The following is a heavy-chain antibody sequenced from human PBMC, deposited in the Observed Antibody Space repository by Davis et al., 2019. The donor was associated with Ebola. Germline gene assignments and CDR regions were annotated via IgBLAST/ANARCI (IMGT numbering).Heavy chain of an antibody. J-gene: IGHJ4*02. CDR3: ARYCHYPDCSYFDC. V-gene: IGHV3-7*03. D-gene: IGHD3-16*01. CDR2: IKQDGSEK. Sequence: PGGSLRLSCAASGFTFSRDWMSWVRQAPGKGLEWVANIKQDGSEKYYVDSVKGRFTISRDNAKNSLFLQMSSLRAEDTATYYCARYCHYPDCSYFDCWGQGTVVAVSS. CDR1: GFTFSRDW.